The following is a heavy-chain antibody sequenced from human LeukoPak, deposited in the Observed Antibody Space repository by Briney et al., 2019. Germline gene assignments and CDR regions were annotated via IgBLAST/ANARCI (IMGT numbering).Heavy chain of an antibody. V-gene: IGHV3-30*02. CDR3: AKDIRRFLEWFPSNFDY. J-gene: IGHJ4*02. CDR2: IRYDGSNK. CDR1: GFTFSSYG. D-gene: IGHD3-3*01. Sequence: PGGSLRLSCAASGFTFSSYGMHWVRQAPGKGLEWVAFIRYDGSNKYYADSVKGRFTISRDNSKNTLYLQMNSLRAEDTAVYYCAKDIRRFLEWFPSNFDYWGQGTLVTVSS.